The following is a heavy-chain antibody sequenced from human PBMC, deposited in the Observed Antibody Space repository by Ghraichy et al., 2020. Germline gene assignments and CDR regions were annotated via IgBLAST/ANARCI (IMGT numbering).Heavy chain of an antibody. D-gene: IGHD5-18*01. CDR2: INPGGGST. CDR1: GYTLSLYY. J-gene: IGHJ5*01. CDR3: ARDQRLRLAGHTYGLDS. V-gene: IGHV1-46*01. Sequence: ASVKVSCKASGYTLSLYYMHWVRQAPAQGLEWMGMINPGGGSTTYAQKFEGRVTMTRDTSTSTVYMELSSLSSEDTAVYYCARDQRLRLAGHTYGLDSWGQGTLVAVSS.